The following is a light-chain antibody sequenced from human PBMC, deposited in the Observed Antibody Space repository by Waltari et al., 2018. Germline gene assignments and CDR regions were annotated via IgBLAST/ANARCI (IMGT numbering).Light chain of an antibody. V-gene: IGKV3-11*01. CDR3: QQRSSLPRT. CDR1: QSVSNY. CDR2: DAS. Sequence: EIVLTQSPGTLSLSPGGRATLPCRASQSVSNYLAWYQQKPGQAPRLLIYDASNRATGIPARFSGGGSGTDFTLTISTLEPEDFAVYYCQQRSSLPRTFGQGTKVEIK. J-gene: IGKJ1*01.